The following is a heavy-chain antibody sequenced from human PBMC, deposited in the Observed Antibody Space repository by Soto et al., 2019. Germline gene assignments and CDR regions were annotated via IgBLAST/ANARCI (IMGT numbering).Heavy chain of an antibody. V-gene: IGHV4-30-2*01. CDR3: ARDPDWKNKYYMDV. J-gene: IGHJ6*03. D-gene: IGHD1-1*01. CDR2: IYHSGST. CDR1: GGSISSGGYS. Sequence: SETLSLTCAVSGGSISSGGYSWSWIRQPPGKGLEWIGYIYHSGSTYYNPSLKSRVTISVDTSKNLFSLRLSSVTAADTAIYYCARDPDWKNKYYMDVWGKGTTVTVSS.